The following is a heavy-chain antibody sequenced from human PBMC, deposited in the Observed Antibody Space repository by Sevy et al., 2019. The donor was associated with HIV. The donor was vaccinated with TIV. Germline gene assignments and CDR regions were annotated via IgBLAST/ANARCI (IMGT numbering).Heavy chain of an antibody. CDR1: RFTFSSYA. CDR3: AKFFPHDALYI. J-gene: IGHJ3*02. D-gene: IGHD3-3*01. V-gene: IGHV3-23*01. CDR2: ISSGGST. Sequence: GGSLRLSCAASRFTFSSYAMSWVRLAPGKGLEWVSAISSGGSTFYADFVKARFTISSDNSKNTLYLQMNSLRVGDTAVYYCAKFFPHDALYIWGQRTMVTVSS.